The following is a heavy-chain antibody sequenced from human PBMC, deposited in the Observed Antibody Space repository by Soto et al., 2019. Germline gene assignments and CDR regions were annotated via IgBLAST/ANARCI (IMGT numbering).Heavy chain of an antibody. CDR1: GFTFSSYE. CDR2: ISSTTNYI. CDR3: ARESEDLSSNLDY. J-gene: IGHJ4*02. V-gene: IGHV3-21*06. Sequence: PGGSLRLSCAVSGFTFSSYEMNWVRQAPGKGLEWVASISSTTNYIYYGESLKGRLTISRDNAKNSMYLQMNTLRAEDTAVYYCARESEDLSSNLDYWGQGTLVTVSS.